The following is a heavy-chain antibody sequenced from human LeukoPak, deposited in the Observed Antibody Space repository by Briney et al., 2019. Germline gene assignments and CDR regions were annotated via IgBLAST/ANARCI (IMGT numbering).Heavy chain of an antibody. CDR2: IYTSGST. Sequence: SETLSLTCTVSGGSISSGSYYWSWIRQPAGKGLEWIGRIYTSGSTNYNPSLKSRVTISVDTSKNQFSLKLSSVTAADTAVYYCARDRAAAGTWWFDPWGQGTLVTVSS. V-gene: IGHV4-61*02. J-gene: IGHJ5*02. CDR3: ARDRAAAGTWWFDP. CDR1: GGSISSGSYY. D-gene: IGHD6-13*01.